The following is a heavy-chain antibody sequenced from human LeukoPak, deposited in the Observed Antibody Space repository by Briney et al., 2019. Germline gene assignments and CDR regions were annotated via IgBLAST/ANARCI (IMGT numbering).Heavy chain of an antibody. D-gene: IGHD2-21*02. J-gene: IGHJ4*02. V-gene: IGHV4-4*02. CDR1: GGSISSSNW. Sequence: SETLSLTCAVSGGSISSSNWWSWVRQPPGKGLEWIGEIYRSGSTNYNPSLKSRLTISVDKSKNQFSLKLSSVTAADTAVYYCARAPGGVVTATFDYWGRGTLVTVSS. CDR2: IYRSGST. CDR3: ARAPGGVVTATFDY.